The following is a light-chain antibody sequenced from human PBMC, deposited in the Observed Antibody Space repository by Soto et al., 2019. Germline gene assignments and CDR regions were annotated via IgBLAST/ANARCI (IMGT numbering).Light chain of an antibody. J-gene: IGKJ4*01. CDR2: GAS. V-gene: IGKV3-20*01. CDR3: QQYGSSPLT. Sequence: EIVLTQSPGTLSLSPGERATLSCRASQSVSSSSLAGYQQKPGQAPRLLIYGASSRATGIPDRFTGSGSGTAFNLTISSLEPEDFAVYYCQQYGSSPLTFGGGTKVEIK. CDR1: QSVSSSS.